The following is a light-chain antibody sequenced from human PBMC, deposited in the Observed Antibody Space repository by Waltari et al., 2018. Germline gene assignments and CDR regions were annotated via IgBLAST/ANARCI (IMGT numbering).Light chain of an antibody. CDR3: ETGGHGTWV. J-gene: IGLJ3*02. CDR1: SGHSSNL. CDR2: VNSDGSH. Sequence: QLVLTQSPSASASLGASLKLTCTLSSGHSSNLIPCLQQRPARGPRYLMKVNSDGSHSKGDDIPDRFSGSSSGAERYLTISSLQSEDEADYYCETGGHGTWVFGGGTKLTVL. V-gene: IGLV4-69*01.